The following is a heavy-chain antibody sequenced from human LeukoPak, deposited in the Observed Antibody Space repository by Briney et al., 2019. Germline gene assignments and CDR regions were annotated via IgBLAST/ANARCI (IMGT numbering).Heavy chain of an antibody. D-gene: IGHD3-9*01. Sequence: GGSLRLSCAASGFTFNTFNMNWVRQAPGKGLEWVSSITSGGDYIYYADSVKGRFTTSRDNANNSLSLQLNSLRVEDTAVYYCARGHYDVLAASYKWTPDYWGQGTLVTVSS. J-gene: IGHJ4*02. CDR1: GFTFNTFN. CDR2: ITSGGDYI. V-gene: IGHV3-21*01. CDR3: ARGHYDVLAASYKWTPDY.